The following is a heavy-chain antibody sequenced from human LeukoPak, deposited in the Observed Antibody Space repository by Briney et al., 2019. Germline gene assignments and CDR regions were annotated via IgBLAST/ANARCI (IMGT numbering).Heavy chain of an antibody. D-gene: IGHD2-15*01. CDR1: GYTFINYS. J-gene: IGHJ4*02. CDR3: ARGGILPLRPDDY. V-gene: IGHV1-46*03. CDR2: INPSRGST. Sequence: ASVKVSCKASGYTFINYSVQWVRQAPGQGLEWMGIINPSRGSTSYPQKFQGRVTMTRDTSTSTVYMELSSLTSEDTAVYFCARGGILPLRPDDYWGQGTLVTVSS.